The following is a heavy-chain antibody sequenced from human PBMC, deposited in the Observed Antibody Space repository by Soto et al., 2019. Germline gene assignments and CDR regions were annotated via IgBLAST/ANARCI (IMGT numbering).Heavy chain of an antibody. D-gene: IGHD2-2*01. V-gene: IGHV3-30-3*01. CDR1: GFTFSSYA. CDR3: TRDLLGYCSSTSCSYGMDV. Sequence: GGSLRLSXAASGFTFSSYAMHWVRQAPGKGLEWVAVISYDGSNKYYADSVKGRFTISRDNSKNTLYLQMNSLRAEDTAVYYCTRDLLGYCSSTSCSYGMDVWGQGTTVTVSS. J-gene: IGHJ6*02. CDR2: ISYDGSNK.